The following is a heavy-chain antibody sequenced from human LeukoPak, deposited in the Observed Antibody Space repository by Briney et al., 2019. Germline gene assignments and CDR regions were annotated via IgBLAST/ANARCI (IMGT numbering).Heavy chain of an antibody. CDR2: IYYSGST. Sequence: GSLRLSCVVSGFTFSNYNMNWVRQAPGKGLEWIGSIYYSGSTYYNPSLKSRVTISVDTSKNQFSLKLSSVTAADTAVYYCARARGYSYGPSFTPWGQGTLVTVSS. J-gene: IGHJ5*02. D-gene: IGHD5-18*01. CDR3: ARARGYSYGPSFTP. CDR1: GFTFSNYN. V-gene: IGHV4-39*07.